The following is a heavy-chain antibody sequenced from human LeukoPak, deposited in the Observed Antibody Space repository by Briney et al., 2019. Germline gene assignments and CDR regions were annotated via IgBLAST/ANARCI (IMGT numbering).Heavy chain of an antibody. CDR3: ARLSCSSTSCYTPTTNWFDP. CDR2: IYTSGST. V-gene: IGHV4-4*09. D-gene: IGHD2-2*02. J-gene: IGHJ5*02. Sequence: SETLSLTCTVSGGSISSYYWSWIRQPPGKGLEWIGYIYTSGSTNYNPSLKSRVTISVDTSKNQFFLKLSSVTAADTAVYYCARLSCSSTSCYTPTTNWFDPWGQGTLVTVSS. CDR1: GGSISSYY.